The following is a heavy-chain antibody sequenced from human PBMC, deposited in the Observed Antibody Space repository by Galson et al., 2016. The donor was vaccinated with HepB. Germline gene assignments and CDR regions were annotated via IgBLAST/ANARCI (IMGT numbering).Heavy chain of an antibody. CDR2: INQDGSEK. V-gene: IGHV3-7*03. CDR1: GFMFSTYW. Sequence: SLRLSCAASGFMFSTYWMTWVRQAPGKGLEWVANINQDGSEKYHVDSVKGRFTISKDNGKNSLFLQLNSLRAEDTAVYYCARDAGYHQIDYWGQGTLVIVSS. CDR3: ARDAGYHQIDY. J-gene: IGHJ4*02. D-gene: IGHD3-16*02.